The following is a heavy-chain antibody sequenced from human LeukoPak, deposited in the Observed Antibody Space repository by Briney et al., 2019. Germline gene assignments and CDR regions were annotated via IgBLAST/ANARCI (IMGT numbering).Heavy chain of an antibody. J-gene: IGHJ6*03. V-gene: IGHV1-69*13. CDR2: IIPIFGTA. Sequence: SVKVSCKASGYTFTSYDINWVRQATGQGLEWMGGIIPIFGTANYAQKFQGRVTITADESTSTAYMELSSLRSEDTAVYYCGAGTRDYYYYMDVWGKGTTVTVSS. CDR3: GAGTRDYYYYMDV. CDR1: GYTFTSYD. D-gene: IGHD6-19*01.